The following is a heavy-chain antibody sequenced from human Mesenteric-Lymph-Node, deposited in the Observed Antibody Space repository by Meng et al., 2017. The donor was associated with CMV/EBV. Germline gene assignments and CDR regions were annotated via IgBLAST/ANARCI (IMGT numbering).Heavy chain of an antibody. J-gene: IGHJ3*02. CDR3: ARGLYSGSYDAFDI. V-gene: IGHV4-39*07. D-gene: IGHD1-26*01. CDR2: IYYSGSA. CDR1: GGSISSSDYY. Sequence: GSLRLSCTVSGGSISSSDYYWAWIRQSPGKGLEWIGSIYYSGSAYYNPSFKSRVTISIDTSKSQFSLRLSSVTAADTAVYYCARGLYSGSYDAFDIWGQGTMVTVSS.